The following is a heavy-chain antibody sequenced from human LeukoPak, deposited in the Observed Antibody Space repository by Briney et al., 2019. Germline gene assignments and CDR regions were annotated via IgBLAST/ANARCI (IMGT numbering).Heavy chain of an antibody. D-gene: IGHD6-19*01. CDR2: INTDGTVT. CDR3: ATKQWLAPPPDS. V-gene: IGHV3-74*01. Sequence: GRSLRLSCAASGFTFSKYWMRWVRQDPGDWLECVSRINTDGTVTTYADSEKGRFTVSRDNDDNTMFLQMNSVRDEDTAVYYCATKQWLAPPPDSWGQGTPVTVSS. CDR1: GFTFSKYW. J-gene: IGHJ4*02.